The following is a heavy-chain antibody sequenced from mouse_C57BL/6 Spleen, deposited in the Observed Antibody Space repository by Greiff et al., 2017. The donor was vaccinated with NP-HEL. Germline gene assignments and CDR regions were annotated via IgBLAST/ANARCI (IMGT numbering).Heavy chain of an antibody. CDR2: IDPSDSYT. Sequence: QVQLQQPGAELVMPGASVKLSCKASGYTFTSYWMHWVKQRPGQGLEWIGEIDPSDSYTNYNQKFKGKSTLTVDKSSSTAYMQLSILTSEDSAVYYCATGGDYDAYWGQGTLVTVSA. J-gene: IGHJ3*01. D-gene: IGHD2-4*01. CDR1: GYTFTSYW. CDR3: ATGGDYDAY. V-gene: IGHV1-69*01.